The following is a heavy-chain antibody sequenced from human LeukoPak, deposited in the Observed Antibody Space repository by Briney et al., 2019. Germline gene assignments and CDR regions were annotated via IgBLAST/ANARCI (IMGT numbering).Heavy chain of an antibody. CDR2: INRDGTIT. CDR1: GFIFSSYW. CDR3: ARVLVGAKPPYYYYMDV. Sequence: GGSLRLSCAASGFIFSSYWMHWVRQVPGKGLIWVSRINRDGTITSYADSVKGRFTISRDNAKNTLYLQMNSLRADDTAVYYCARVLVGAKPPYYYYMDVWGKGTTVTVSS. V-gene: IGHV3-74*01. J-gene: IGHJ6*03. D-gene: IGHD1-26*01.